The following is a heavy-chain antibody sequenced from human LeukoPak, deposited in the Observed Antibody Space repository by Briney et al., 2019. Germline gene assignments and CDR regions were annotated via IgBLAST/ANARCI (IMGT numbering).Heavy chain of an antibody. CDR2: ISSSSSYI. D-gene: IGHD3-22*01. CDR3: ARGGYYYDSSGYYQTDYYYMDV. V-gene: IGHV3-21*01. CDR1: GFTFSSYS. Sequence: GGSLRLSCAASGFTFSSYSMNWVRQAPGKGLEWVSSISSSSSYIYYADSVKGRFTISRDNAKNSLYLQMNSLRAEDTAVYYCARGGYYYDSSGYYQTDYYYMDVWGKGTTVTVSS. J-gene: IGHJ6*03.